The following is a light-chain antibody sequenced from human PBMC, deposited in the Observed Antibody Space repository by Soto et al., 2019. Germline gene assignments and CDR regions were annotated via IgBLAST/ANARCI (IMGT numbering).Light chain of an antibody. CDR3: QQYGSSPRT. CDR2: AAS. V-gene: IGKV3-20*01. J-gene: IGKJ1*01. CDR1: QNVRSSS. Sequence: ETVLTQSPSLLSLSPGERSTLSCSSSQNVRSSSLAWYQQKPGQAPRLLIYAASTRVTGIADRFSGSGSGTDFTLTISRLEAEDFAVYYCQQYGSSPRTFGQGTKVDIK.